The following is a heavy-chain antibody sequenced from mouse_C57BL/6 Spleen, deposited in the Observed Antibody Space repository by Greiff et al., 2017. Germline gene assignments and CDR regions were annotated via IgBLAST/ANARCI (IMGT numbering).Heavy chain of an antibody. Sequence: EVKLQESGPGLVKPSQSLSLTCSVTGYSITSGYYWNWIRQFPGNKLEWMGYISYDGSNNYNPSLKNRISITRDTSKNQFFLKLNSVTTEDTATYYCAREGELGFDYWGQGTTLTVSS. J-gene: IGHJ2*01. D-gene: IGHD4-1*01. V-gene: IGHV3-6*01. CDR3: AREGELGFDY. CDR2: ISYDGSN. CDR1: GYSITSGYY.